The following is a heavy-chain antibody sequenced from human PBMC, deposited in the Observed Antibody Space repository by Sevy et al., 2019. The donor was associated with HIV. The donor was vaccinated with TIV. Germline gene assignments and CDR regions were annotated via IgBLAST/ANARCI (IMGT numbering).Heavy chain of an antibody. CDR1: GVSISTHS. Sequence: SETLSLTCTVSGVSISTHSWSWIRQPPGKGLEYIGYIYFNGNANYNPSFQSRVTISGDTSMNQLSLKLTSVTAADTAVYYCARDMDNFYGMDVWGQGTTVTVSS. V-gene: IGHV4-59*11. CDR3: ARDMDNFYGMDV. J-gene: IGHJ6*02. D-gene: IGHD3-10*01. CDR2: IYFNGNA.